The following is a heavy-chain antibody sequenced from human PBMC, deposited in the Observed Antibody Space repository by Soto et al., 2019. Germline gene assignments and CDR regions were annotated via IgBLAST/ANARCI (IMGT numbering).Heavy chain of an antibody. Sequence: ASVKVSCKAPGDTFTSYYLNWVRQAPGQGLEWMGVINPHGGSTRYAQKFQGRITMTRDTSRSTVYMELSSLRSDDTAIYYCARSSGGNFGIIIEGSNWFDPWGQGTLVTVSS. J-gene: IGHJ5*02. CDR2: INPHGGST. CDR3: ARSSGGNFGIIIEGSNWFDP. V-gene: IGHV1-46*01. CDR1: GDTFTSYY. D-gene: IGHD3-3*01.